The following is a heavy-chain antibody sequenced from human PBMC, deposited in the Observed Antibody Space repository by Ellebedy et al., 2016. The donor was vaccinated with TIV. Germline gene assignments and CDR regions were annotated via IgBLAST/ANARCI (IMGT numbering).Heavy chain of an antibody. CDR1: GFTFSDYY. CDR2: ISSSGDTK. Sequence: GGSLRLXXAASGFTFSDYYMSWIRQAPGKGLEWVSHISSSGDTKYYADSVKGRFTISRDNAKNSLYLQMNSLRAEDTAVYYCARDGDDILTGYYDDAFDIWGQGTMVTVSS. D-gene: IGHD3-9*01. J-gene: IGHJ3*02. CDR3: ARDGDDILTGYYDDAFDI. V-gene: IGHV3-11*04.